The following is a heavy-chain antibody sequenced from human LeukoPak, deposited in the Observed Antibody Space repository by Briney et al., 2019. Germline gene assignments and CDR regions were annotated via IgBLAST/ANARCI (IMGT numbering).Heavy chain of an antibody. Sequence: GGSLRLSCAASGFTFSIYRMHWVRQAPGKGLVWVSHINKDGNTITYVDSVKGRFTISRDNAKNTLYLQMNSLRAEDTAVYYCVRGLGAYQFDYWGQGTLVTVSS. CDR2: INKDGNTI. V-gene: IGHV3-74*01. CDR1: GFTFSIYR. CDR3: VRGLGAYQFDY. J-gene: IGHJ4*02. D-gene: IGHD2-2*01.